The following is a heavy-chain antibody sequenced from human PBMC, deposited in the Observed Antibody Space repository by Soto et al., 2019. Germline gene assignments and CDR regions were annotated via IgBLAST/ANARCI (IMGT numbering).Heavy chain of an antibody. V-gene: IGHV1-24*01. D-gene: IGHD6-13*01. Sequence: GASVKVSCKVSGYPLSELSMHWVRQAPGKGHEWMGGFDPEDGETIYAQKFQGIVTMTEDTSTDTAYMELSSLRSEDTAVYYCARSGSSSSFRRDSFDIWGQGTMVTVSS. CDR1: GYPLSELS. CDR2: FDPEDGET. CDR3: ARSGSSSSFRRDSFDI. J-gene: IGHJ3*02.